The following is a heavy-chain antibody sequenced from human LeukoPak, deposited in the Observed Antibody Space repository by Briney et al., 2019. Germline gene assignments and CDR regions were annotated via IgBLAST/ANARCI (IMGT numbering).Heavy chain of an antibody. CDR2: ISSSGSTI. V-gene: IGHV3-11*01. D-gene: IGHD3-22*01. CDR1: GFTFSDYY. Sequence: GGSLRLSCAASGFTFSDYYMSWIRQAPGKGLEWVSYISSSGSTIYYADSVKGRFTISRDNAKNSLYLQMNSLRAEDTAVYYCAREARYYYDSSGYYYGSFQHWGQGTPVTV. J-gene: IGHJ1*01. CDR3: AREARYYYDSSGYYYGSFQH.